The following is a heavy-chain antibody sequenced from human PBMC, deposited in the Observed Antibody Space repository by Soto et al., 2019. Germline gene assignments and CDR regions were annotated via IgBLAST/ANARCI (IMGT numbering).Heavy chain of an antibody. CDR2: INPKSGCT. V-gene: IGHV1-2*02. D-gene: IGHD2-21*01. Sequence: ASVKVSCKASGYTFTGHYIHWVRKAPGQGLEWMGWINPKSGCTDYAQKFQGRVTVTSDTSLSTVYMELRRLKSDDTAVYYCVRPGGDGNKRYNWFDPWGPGTLVTVSS. J-gene: IGHJ5*02. CDR1: GYTFTGHY. CDR3: VRPGGDGNKRYNWFDP.